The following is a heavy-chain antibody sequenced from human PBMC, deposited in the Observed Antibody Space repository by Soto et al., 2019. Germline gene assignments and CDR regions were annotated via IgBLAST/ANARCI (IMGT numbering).Heavy chain of an antibody. Sequence: GGSLRLSCAASGFTFSSYGMHWVRQAPGKGLEWVAVIWYDGGAEYYADSVKGRFTISRDDSKNILYLQMNSLKIEDTAVYYCTTDSYSTMIVVCFDYWGHGTLVTVS. J-gene: IGHJ4*01. CDR3: TTDSYSTMIVVCFDY. D-gene: IGHD3-22*01. CDR2: IWYDGGAE. CDR1: GFTFSSYG. V-gene: IGHV3-33*01.